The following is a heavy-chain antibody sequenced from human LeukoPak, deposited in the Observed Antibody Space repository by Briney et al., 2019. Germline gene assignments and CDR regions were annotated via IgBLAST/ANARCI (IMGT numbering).Heavy chain of an antibody. CDR1: GYTFTGYY. V-gene: IGHV1-2*02. CDR3: AREYVDTAMVPTFDY. CDR2: INPNSGCT. D-gene: IGHD5-18*01. J-gene: IGHJ4*02. Sequence: GASVKVSCKASGYTFTGYYMHWVRQAPGQGLEWMGWINPNSGCTNYAQKFQGRVTMTRDTSISTAYMELSRLRSDDTAVYYCAREYVDTAMVPTFDYWGQGTLVTVSS.